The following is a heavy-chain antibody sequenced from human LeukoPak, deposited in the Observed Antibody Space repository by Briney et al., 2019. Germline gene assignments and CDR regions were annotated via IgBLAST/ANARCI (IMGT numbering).Heavy chain of an antibody. CDR2: ITHDGSDK. CDR1: AFNSTDYG. V-gene: IGHV3-30*18. J-gene: IGHJ4*02. D-gene: IGHD6-13*01. CDR3: AKVGGRSWFYFDS. Sequence: PGGSLRLSCAYSAFNSTDYGMDWVRQAPGKGLEWVAVITHDGSDKYYADSVKGRFSISRDNSKNIVYLQMNSLRPEDTAIYFCAKVGGRSWFYFDSWGQGTVVTVFS.